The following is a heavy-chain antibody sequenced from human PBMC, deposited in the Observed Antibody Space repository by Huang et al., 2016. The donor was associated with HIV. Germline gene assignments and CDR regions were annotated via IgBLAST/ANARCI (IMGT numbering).Heavy chain of an antibody. J-gene: IGHJ4*02. CDR2: ISEDAKTK. Sequence: QVQLVESGGGVVQPVRSLRISCAASGFTFSSSGMHWVPQAQGKGLEGVSVISEDAKTKYKADPVKCRFSISRDNSKTTGYLQLNSLRLEDTAVYYCAKGGSAAAVLDFWGQGTLVTVSS. CDR1: GFTFSSSG. CDR3: AKGGSAAAVLDF. V-gene: IGHV3-30*18. D-gene: IGHD6-13*01.